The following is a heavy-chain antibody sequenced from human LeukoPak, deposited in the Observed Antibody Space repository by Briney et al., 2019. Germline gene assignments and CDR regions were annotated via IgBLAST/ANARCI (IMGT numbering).Heavy chain of an antibody. CDR3: ASLMSSVGG. CDR2: IGSDGSST. Sequence: AGGSLRLSCAASGFTFSSYWMHWVRQVPGKGLVWVSRIGSDGSSTSFADSVKGRFTISRDNAKNTLYLQMNSLRAEDTAVYYCASLMSSVGGWGQGTLVTVSS. J-gene: IGHJ4*02. D-gene: IGHD6-19*01. CDR1: GFTFSSYW. V-gene: IGHV3-74*01.